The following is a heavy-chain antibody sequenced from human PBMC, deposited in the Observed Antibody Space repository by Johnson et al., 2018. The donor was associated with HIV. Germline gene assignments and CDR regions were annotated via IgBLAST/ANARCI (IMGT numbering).Heavy chain of an antibody. CDR2: ISYDGSNK. CDR1: GFTFGAYS. D-gene: IGHD1-14*01. CDR3: ANEQNREDAFDI. Sequence: QVLLLESGGGLVQPGRSLRLSCTASGFTFGAYSMHWFRQAPGKGLEWVAVISYDGSNKYYADSVKGRFTLSRDNSKNKLYLQMNSLRAEDTAGYYCANEQNREDAFDIWGRGTMVTVSS. J-gene: IGHJ3*02. V-gene: IGHV3-30*18.